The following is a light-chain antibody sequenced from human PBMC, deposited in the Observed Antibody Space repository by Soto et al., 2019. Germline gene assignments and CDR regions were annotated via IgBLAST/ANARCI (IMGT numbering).Light chain of an antibody. CDR3: SSYTSSSSYV. J-gene: IGLJ1*01. CDR2: DVS. V-gene: IGLV2-14*01. CDR1: SSDVGGYNS. Sequence: SVLTQPASLSGAPGQSITISCPGTSSDVGGYNSVSWYQQHPGKAPKLMIHDVSNRPSGVSNRFSGSKSGNTASLTISGLQAEDEADYYCSSYTSSSSYVFGSGTKVTVL.